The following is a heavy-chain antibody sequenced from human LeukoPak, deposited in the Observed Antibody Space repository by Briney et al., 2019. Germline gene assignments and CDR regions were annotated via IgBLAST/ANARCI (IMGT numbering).Heavy chain of an antibody. CDR1: GGSISSYY. J-gene: IGHJ3*02. D-gene: IGHD3-10*01. CDR2: IYYSGST. V-gene: IGHV4-59*01. Sequence: SETLSLTCTVSGGSISSYYWSWIRQPPGKGLEWIGYIYYSGSTNYNPSLKSRVTISVDTSKNQFSLKLSSVTAADTAVYYCARWGVTVHAFDIWGQGTMVTVSS. CDR3: ARWGVTVHAFDI.